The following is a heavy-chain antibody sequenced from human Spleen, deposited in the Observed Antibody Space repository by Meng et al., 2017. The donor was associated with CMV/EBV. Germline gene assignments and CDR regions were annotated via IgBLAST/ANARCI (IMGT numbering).Heavy chain of an antibody. CDR1: GLRFSRYG. V-gene: IGHV3-33*01. CDR2: IWADGSKT. CDR3: ASSIPQLSGGIVVAANWFDP. J-gene: IGHJ5*02. Sequence: GGSLRLSCAASGLRFSRYGMHWVRQAPGKGLDWVAVIWADGSKTIYADAVQGRFIVSRDQSKNTLDLQMNSLRAEDTAVYYCASSIPQLSGGIVVAANWFDPWGQGTLVTVSS. D-gene: IGHD6-19*01.